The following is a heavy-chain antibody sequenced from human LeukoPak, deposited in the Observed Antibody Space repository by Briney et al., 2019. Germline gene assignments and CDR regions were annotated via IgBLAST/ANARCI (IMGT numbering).Heavy chain of an antibody. D-gene: IGHD3-22*01. J-gene: IGHJ4*02. CDR3: ARAGYYDKRTEFDY. Sequence: GGSLRLSCAASGFTFSSYSMYWVRQAPGKGLEWVSSISSSSSYIYYADSVKGRFTISRDNAKNSLYLQMNSLRAEDTAVYYCARAGYYDKRTEFDYWGQGTLVTVSS. V-gene: IGHV3-21*01. CDR1: GFTFSSYS. CDR2: ISSSSSYI.